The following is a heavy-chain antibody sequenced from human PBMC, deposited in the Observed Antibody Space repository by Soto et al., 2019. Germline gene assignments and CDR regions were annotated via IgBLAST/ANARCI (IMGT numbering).Heavy chain of an antibody. J-gene: IGHJ5*02. CDR3: ARDLTISSTDGPLDP. CDR2: IHYTGST. V-gene: IGHV4-59*01. CDR1: GGSMSRYY. Sequence: SETLSLTCTVSGGSMSRYYWTWIRQPPGKGLEWIGNIHYTGSTNYNPSLKSRVTILLGTSTSQFSLKVSSETAADTAVYYCARDLTISSTDGPLDPWGHGTLVTVSS. D-gene: IGHD1-1*01.